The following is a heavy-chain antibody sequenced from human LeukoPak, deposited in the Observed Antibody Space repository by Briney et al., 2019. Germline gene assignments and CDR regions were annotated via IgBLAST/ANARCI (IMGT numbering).Heavy chain of an antibody. Sequence: GASVKVSCKASGYTFTSCGISWVRQAPGQGLEWMGWISAYNGDTNYAQKLQDRVTMTTDTSTNTAYMELRSLRSDDTAIYYCARDFKSYTYVIEFGFDSWGQGTLVTVSP. V-gene: IGHV1-18*01. CDR2: ISAYNGDT. CDR1: GYTFTSCG. D-gene: IGHD5-18*01. J-gene: IGHJ5*01. CDR3: ARDFKSYTYVIEFGFDS.